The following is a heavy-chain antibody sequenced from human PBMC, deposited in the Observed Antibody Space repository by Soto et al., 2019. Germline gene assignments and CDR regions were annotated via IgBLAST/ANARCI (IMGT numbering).Heavy chain of an antibody. CDR1: GFTFSDSA. V-gene: IGHV3-73*01. CDR2: IRSKANSFAT. Sequence: EVQLVESGGGLVQPGGSLKLSFAASGFTFSDSAMHWVRQASGKGLEWVGRIRSKANSFATEYAASVKGRFTISRDDSKNTAYLQMNSLTTEDTAVYYCTAHSSSSLGNWGQGTLVTVSS. CDR3: TAHSSSSLGN. D-gene: IGHD6-6*01. J-gene: IGHJ4*02.